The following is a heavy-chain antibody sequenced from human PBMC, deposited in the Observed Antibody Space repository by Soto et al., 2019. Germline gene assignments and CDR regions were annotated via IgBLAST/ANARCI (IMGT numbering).Heavy chain of an antibody. CDR2: ISSSSSYK. J-gene: IGHJ3*02. V-gene: IGHV3-21*01. D-gene: IGHD5-12*01. CDR3: ARAPRGGYFHFDI. CDR1: VVNLSSYS. Sequence: QRLSGAPSVVNLSSYSMNWVRQATGKGLEWVSSISSSSSYKYYADSVKGRFTISRDNAKNTLYLQMNSLRAEDTAVYYCARAPRGGYFHFDIWRQGTMVTVSS.